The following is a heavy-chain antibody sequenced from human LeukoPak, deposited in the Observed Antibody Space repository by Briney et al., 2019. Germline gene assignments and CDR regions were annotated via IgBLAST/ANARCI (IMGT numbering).Heavy chain of an antibody. J-gene: IGHJ4*02. CDR2: ISSSSSTI. CDR3: ARRLWFGEPDDFDY. V-gene: IGHV3-48*01. CDR1: GFTFSSYS. D-gene: IGHD3-10*01. Sequence: GGSLRLSCAASGFTFSSYSMNWVRQAPGKGLEWVSYISSSSSTIYYADSVEGRFTISRDNAKNSLYLQMNSLRAEDTAVYYCARRLWFGEPDDFDYWGQGTLVTVSS.